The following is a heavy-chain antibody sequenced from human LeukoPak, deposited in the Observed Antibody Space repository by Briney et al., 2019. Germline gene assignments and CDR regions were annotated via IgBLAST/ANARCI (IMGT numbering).Heavy chain of an antibody. CDR3: AHRRSGYNWNHVDFDY. V-gene: IGHV2-5*02. D-gene: IGHD1-14*01. CDR1: GFSLTTTGVS. CDR2: LNWDEDK. Sequence: SGPTLVNPTQALALTCTFSGFSLTTTGVSVGWSRQSPGKALEWLAPLNWDEDKRYNPPLKNRPPITKDTSRNQVVLTLTNVETVDTATDYRAHRRSGYNWNHVDFDYWGQGTLVTVS. J-gene: IGHJ4*02.